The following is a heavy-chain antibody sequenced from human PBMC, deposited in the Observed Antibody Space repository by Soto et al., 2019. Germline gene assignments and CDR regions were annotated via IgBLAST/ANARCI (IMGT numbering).Heavy chain of an antibody. J-gene: IGHJ4*02. D-gene: IGHD3-10*01. CDR2: IYYSGST. Sequence: SETLSLTCTVSGGSINSYYWSWFRQPPGKGLEWIGYIYYSGSTNYNPSLKSRVTISVDTSKNQFSLKLSSVTAADTAVYYCARRMRFGDFDYWGQGTLVTVSS. V-gene: IGHV4-59*08. CDR1: GGSINSYY. CDR3: ARRMRFGDFDY.